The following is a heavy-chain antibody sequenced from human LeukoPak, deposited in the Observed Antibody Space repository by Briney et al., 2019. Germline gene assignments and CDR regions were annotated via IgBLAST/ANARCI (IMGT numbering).Heavy chain of an antibody. D-gene: IGHD2-2*01. CDR1: GFTFSSYW. CDR2: INTDGSIT. V-gene: IGHV3-74*01. CDR3: VRPDIVTVPLGC. Sequence: GGSLRLSCATSGFTFSSYWMHWVRQAPGKGLVWVSRINTDGSITDYADSVRGRFTISRDNAKNTLYLQVSSLRAEDTAIYYCVRPDIVTVPLGCWGQGTLVTVSS. J-gene: IGHJ4*02.